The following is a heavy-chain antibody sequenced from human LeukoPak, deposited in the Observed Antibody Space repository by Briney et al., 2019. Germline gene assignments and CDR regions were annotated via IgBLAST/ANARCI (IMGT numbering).Heavy chain of an antibody. V-gene: IGHV4-39*07. Sequence: SETLSLTCTVSDGFISSSSYYWGWIRQPPGKGLEWIGSIYYSGSTYYNPSLKSRVTISVDTSKNQFSLKLSSVTAADTAVYYCARADYYYYYYMDVWGKGTTVTVSS. CDR3: ARADYYYYYYMDV. CDR1: DGFISSSSYY. CDR2: IYYSGST. J-gene: IGHJ6*03.